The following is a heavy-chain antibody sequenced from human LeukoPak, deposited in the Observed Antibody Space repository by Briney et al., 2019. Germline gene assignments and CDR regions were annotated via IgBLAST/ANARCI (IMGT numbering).Heavy chain of an antibody. V-gene: IGHV4-30-2*01. CDR2: IYHTGST. CDR3: ARLQYCSGTSCYWFDP. Sequence: SQTLSLTCDVSGGSISSGLYSWSWIRQPLGKGLEWIGYIYHTGSTYYNPSLKSRVTISVDTSRNQFSLRLSSVTAADTAVYYCARLQYCSGTSCYWFDPWGQGTLVTVSS. J-gene: IGHJ5*02. D-gene: IGHD2-2*01. CDR1: GGSISSGLYS.